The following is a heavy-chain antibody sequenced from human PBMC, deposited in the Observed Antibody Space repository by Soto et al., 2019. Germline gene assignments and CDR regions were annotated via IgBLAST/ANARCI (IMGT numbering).Heavy chain of an antibody. CDR3: ARDAYSSNRGNYYSGMDV. Sequence: GASVKVGCKASGDDFTAYDINWVRQASGQGLEWMGWMNPINGATGSARRFLGRFSMTRNTATNTAYLELTSLRSDDTAVSHCARDAYSSNRGNYYSGMDVWGQGTTVTVSS. J-gene: IGHJ6*02. D-gene: IGHD6-13*01. V-gene: IGHV1-8*02. CDR1: GDDFTAYD. CDR2: MNPINGAT.